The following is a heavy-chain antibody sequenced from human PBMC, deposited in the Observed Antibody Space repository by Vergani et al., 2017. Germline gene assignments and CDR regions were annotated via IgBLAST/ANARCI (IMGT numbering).Heavy chain of an antibody. V-gene: IGHV4-38-2*01. CDR2: IYHSGST. CDR1: GYSISSGYY. J-gene: IGHJ5*02. D-gene: IGHD1-14*01. Sequence: QVQLQESGPGLVKPSETLSLTCAVSGYSISSGYYWGWIRQPPGKVLEWIGSIYHSGSTYYNPSLKSRVTISVDTSKNQFSLKLSSVTAADTAVYYCARPDPVQTGFDPWGQGTLVTVSS. CDR3: ARPDPVQTGFDP.